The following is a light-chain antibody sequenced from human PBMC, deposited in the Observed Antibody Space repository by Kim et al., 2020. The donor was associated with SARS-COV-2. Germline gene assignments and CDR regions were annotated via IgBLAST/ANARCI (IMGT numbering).Light chain of an antibody. CDR1: SSDVGGYNY. Sequence: LTQPASVSGSPGQSITISCTGTSSDVGGYNYVSWYQQHPGKAPKLMIYDVSNRPSGVSNRFSGSKSGNTASLTISGLQAEDEADYYCSSYTSSSTPNWVFGGGTHLTVL. CDR2: DVS. V-gene: IGLV2-14*03. J-gene: IGLJ3*02. CDR3: SSYTSSSTPNWV.